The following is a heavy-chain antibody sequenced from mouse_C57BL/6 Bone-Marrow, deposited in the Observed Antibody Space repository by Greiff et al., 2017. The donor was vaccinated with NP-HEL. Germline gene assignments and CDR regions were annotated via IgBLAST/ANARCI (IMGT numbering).Heavy chain of an antibody. CDR3: ARITTVVAKDWYFDV. V-gene: IGHV5-4*03. CDR1: GFTFSSYA. J-gene: IGHJ1*03. CDR2: ISDGGSYT. D-gene: IGHD1-1*01. Sequence: EVKLMESGGGLVKPGGSLKLSCAASGFTFSSYAMSWVRQTPEKRLEWVATISDGGSYTYYPDNVKGRFTISSDNAKNNLYLQMSHLKSEDTAMYYCARITTVVAKDWYFDVWGTGTTVTVSS.